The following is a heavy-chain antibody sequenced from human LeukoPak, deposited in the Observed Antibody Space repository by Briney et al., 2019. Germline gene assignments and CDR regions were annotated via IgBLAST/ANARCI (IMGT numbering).Heavy chain of an antibody. J-gene: IGHJ5*02. CDR2: ISWNSGSI. V-gene: IGHV3-9*01. CDR3: AKDGGSGSYYVFDP. CDR1: GFTFDDYA. D-gene: IGHD3-10*01. Sequence: QTGGSLRPSCAASGFTFDDYAMHWVRQAPGKGLEWVSGISWNSGSIGYADSVKGRFTISRDNAKNSLYLQMNSLRAEDTALYYCAKDGGSGSYYVFDPWGQGTLVTVSS.